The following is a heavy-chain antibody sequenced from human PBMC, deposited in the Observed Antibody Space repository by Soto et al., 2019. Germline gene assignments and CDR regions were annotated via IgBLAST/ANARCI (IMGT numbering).Heavy chain of an antibody. V-gene: IGHV5-51*01. CDR2: IYPGDSDT. J-gene: IGHJ3*02. CDR1: GDSFTSYW. CDR3: ARRRAVAGDDAFDI. Sequence: PGESLKLSCKGSGDSFTSYWIGWVRQMPGKGLEWMGIIYPGDSDTRYSPSFQGQVTISADKSISTAYLQWSSLKASDTAMYYCARRRAVAGDDAFDIWGQGTMVTVPS. D-gene: IGHD6-19*01.